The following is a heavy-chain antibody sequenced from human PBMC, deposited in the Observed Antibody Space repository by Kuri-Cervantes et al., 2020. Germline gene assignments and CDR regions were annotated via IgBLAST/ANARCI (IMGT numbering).Heavy chain of an antibody. CDR2: INHSGST. Sequence: TLSLTCAVYGGSFSGYYWSWIRQPPGKGLEWIGEINHSGSTNYNPSLKSRVTISVDTSKNQFSLKLSSVTAADTAVYYCARVSAGGRFDSWGQGTLVTVSS. J-gene: IGHJ4*02. CDR3: ARVSAGGRFDS. CDR1: GGSFSGYY. V-gene: IGHV4-34*01. D-gene: IGHD3-16*01.